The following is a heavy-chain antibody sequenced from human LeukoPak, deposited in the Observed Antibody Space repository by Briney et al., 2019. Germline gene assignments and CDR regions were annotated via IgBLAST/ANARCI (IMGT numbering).Heavy chain of an antibody. V-gene: IGHV1-2*02. CDR3: AKARSITMVRGSGYYYYGMDV. J-gene: IGHJ6*02. D-gene: IGHD3-10*01. Sequence: GASVKVSCKASGYTFTGYYMHWVRQAPGQGLEWMGWINPNSGGTNYAQKFQGRVTMTRDTSISTAYMELSRLRSDDTAVYYCAKARSITMVRGSGYYYYGMDVWGQGTTVTVSS. CDR2: INPNSGGT. CDR1: GYTFTGYY.